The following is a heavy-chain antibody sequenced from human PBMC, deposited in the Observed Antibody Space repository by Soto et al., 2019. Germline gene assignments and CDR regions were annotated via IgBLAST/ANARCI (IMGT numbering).Heavy chain of an antibody. J-gene: IGHJ6*02. V-gene: IGHV4-61*07. CDR2: IFYSGST. CDR3: ATQTGLYYYGMDV. CDR1: F. Sequence: FWSGVRQPPGKGLESIGYIFYSGSTNYNPSLKSRVTISLDTSKTQFSLNLTSVTAADTAVYYCATQTGLYYYGMDVWGQGTTVTVSS.